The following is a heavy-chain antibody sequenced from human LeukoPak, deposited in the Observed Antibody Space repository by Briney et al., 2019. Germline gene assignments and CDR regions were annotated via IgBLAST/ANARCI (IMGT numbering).Heavy chain of an antibody. CDR2: ISSSGGST. CDR3: AKSSLPYYYDSSGYFAGYAFDI. CDR1: GFTFSSYA. D-gene: IGHD3-22*01. J-gene: IGHJ3*02. Sequence: PGGSLRLSCAASGFTFSSYAMSWVRQAPGKGLEWVSAISSSGGSTYYADSVKGRFTISRDNSKNTLYLQMNSLRAEDTAVYYCAKSSLPYYYDSSGYFAGYAFDIWGQGTMVTVSS. V-gene: IGHV3-23*01.